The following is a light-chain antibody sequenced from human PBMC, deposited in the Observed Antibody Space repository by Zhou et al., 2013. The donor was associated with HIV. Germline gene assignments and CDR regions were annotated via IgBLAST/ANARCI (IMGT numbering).Light chain of an antibody. J-gene: IGKJ4*01. CDR1: QNINIW. V-gene: IGKV1-5*03. CDR2: KAS. CDR3: QQYESFPLT. Sequence: DIQMTQSPPTLSASVGDRVTITCRASQNINIWLAWYQQKPGRAPQFLIYKASTLQTGVPSRFSGSGSGTEFTLTISSLQPDDIATYFCQQYESFPLTLGGGTTVEIK.